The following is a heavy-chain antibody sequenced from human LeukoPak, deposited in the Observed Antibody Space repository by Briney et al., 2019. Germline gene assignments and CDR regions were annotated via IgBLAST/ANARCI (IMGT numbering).Heavy chain of an antibody. J-gene: IGHJ5*02. CDR1: GFTFSSYW. V-gene: IGHV3-48*04. CDR2: ISSSGSTI. D-gene: IGHD6-13*01. CDR3: ARHYVGSIAAAGTNWFDP. Sequence: GGSLRLSCAASGFTFSSYWMSWVRQAPGKGLEWVSYISSSGSTIYYADSVKGRFTISRDNAKNSLYLQMNSLRAEDTAVYYCARHYVGSIAAAGTNWFDPWGQGTLVTVSS.